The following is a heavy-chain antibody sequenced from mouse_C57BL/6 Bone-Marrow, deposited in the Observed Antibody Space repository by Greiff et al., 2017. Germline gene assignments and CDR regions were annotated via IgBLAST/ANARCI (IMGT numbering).Heavy chain of an antibody. CDR1: GYTFTSYG. J-gene: IGHJ4*01. D-gene: IGHD2-3*01. V-gene: IGHV1-81*01. CDR2: IYPRSGNT. CDR3: ARDRLLPLCYAMGY. Sequence: VQLQQSGAELARPGASVKLSCKASGYTFTSYGISWVKQRTGQGLEWIGEIYPRSGNTYYNEKFKGKATLTADKSSSTAYMELRSLTSEDSAVXFCARDRLLPLCYAMGYWGQRTSVTVSS.